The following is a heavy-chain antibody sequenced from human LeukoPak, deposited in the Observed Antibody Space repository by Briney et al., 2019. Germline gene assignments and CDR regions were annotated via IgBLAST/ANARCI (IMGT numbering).Heavy chain of an antibody. J-gene: IGHJ3*02. V-gene: IGHV4-39*07. CDR2: INHSGST. CDR3: ARGLKNAFDI. CDR1: GGSISISGYY. Sequence: PSETLSLTCTVSGGSISISGYYWAWIRQPPGKGLEWIGEINHSGSTNYNPSLKSRVTISVDTSKNQFSLKLSPVTAADTAVYYCARGLKNAFDIWGQGTMVTVSS.